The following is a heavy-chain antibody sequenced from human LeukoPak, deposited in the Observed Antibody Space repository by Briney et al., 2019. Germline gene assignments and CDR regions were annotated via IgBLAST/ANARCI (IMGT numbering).Heavy chain of an antibody. CDR2: IIPILRIA. CDR3: GRLGAVAGTLVYGMDV. Sequence: SVNVSCKACGGTLSRHPISWVRQAPGQGREWMGRIIPILRIANYAQKFQGRVTIPADKSTSTAYMELSSLRSEATAVYYCGRLGAVAGTLVYGMDVWGQGTTVTVSS. V-gene: IGHV1-69*02. CDR1: GGTLSRHP. J-gene: IGHJ6*02. D-gene: IGHD6-19*01.